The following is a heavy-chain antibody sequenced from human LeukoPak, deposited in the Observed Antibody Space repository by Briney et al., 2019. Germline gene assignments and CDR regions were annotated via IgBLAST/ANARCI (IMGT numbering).Heavy chain of an antibody. V-gene: IGHV3-30*04. CDR1: GFTFSSYA. CDR3: ARGGGAL. Sequence: GGSLRLSCAASGFTFSSYAMHWVRQAPGKGLEWVAVISYDGSNKYYADSVKGRFTISRDNSKNTLYLQMNSLRAEDTAVYYCARGGGALWGQGTLVPVSS. CDR2: ISYDGSNK. D-gene: IGHD3-16*01. J-gene: IGHJ4*02.